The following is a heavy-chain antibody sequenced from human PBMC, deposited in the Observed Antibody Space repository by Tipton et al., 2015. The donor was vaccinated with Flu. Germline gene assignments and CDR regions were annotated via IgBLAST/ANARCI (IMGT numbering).Heavy chain of an antibody. CDR2: VCHSGNR. CDR1: GDSIGRDFC. Sequence: TLSLTCSVSGDSIGRDFCWGWIRQPPGKGLEWIGNVCHSGNRYYSPSLRSRVSMSIDTSKNQFSLKLTSVTAADTALYFCARDGFESSSSDWVYYYGLDVWGQGTTVTVSS. J-gene: IGHJ6*02. CDR3: ARDGFESSSSDWVYYYGLDV. D-gene: IGHD6-6*01. V-gene: IGHV4-38-2*02.